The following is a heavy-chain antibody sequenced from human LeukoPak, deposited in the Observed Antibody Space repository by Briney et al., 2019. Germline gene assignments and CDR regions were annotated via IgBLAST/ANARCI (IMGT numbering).Heavy chain of an antibody. CDR1: GYTFTSYY. J-gene: IGHJ5*02. D-gene: IGHD2-2*01. CDR3: ARGLRVPAAKSVYNWFDP. CDR2: INPSGGST. Sequence: ASVKVSCKASGYTFTSYYMHWVRQAPGQGLEWMGIINPSGGSTSYAQKFQGRVTMTRDMSTSTVYMELSSLRSEDTDVYYCARGLRVPAAKSVYNWFDPWGQGTLVTVSS. V-gene: IGHV1-46*01.